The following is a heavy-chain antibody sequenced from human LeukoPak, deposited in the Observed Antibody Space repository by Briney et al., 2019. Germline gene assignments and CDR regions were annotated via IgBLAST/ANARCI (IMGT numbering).Heavy chain of an antibody. CDR1: GGTFSSYA. CDR2: IIPIFGTA. V-gene: IGHV1-69*13. Sequence: SVQVSCKASGGTFSSYAISWVRQAPGQGLEWMGGIIPIFGTANYAQKFQGRVTITADESTSTAYMELSSLRSEDTAVYYCASIAARLTSYYFDYWGQGTLVTVSS. D-gene: IGHD6-6*01. CDR3: ASIAARLTSYYFDY. J-gene: IGHJ4*02.